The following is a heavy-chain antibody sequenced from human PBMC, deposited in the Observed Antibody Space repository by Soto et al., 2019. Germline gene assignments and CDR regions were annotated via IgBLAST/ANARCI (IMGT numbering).Heavy chain of an antibody. Sequence: EVQLVQSGAEVKKPGESLRISCQGSGYTFSSYWINWVRQMPGKGPEWMGRIDPSDSYINYSPSFQGHVTISVDKSLSTAYLQWSSLKASDTAIYYCARRLGTAWFDPWGQGTLVTVSS. V-gene: IGHV5-10-1*03. CDR2: IDPSDSYI. J-gene: IGHJ5*02. D-gene: IGHD2-21*02. CDR1: GYTFSSYW. CDR3: ARRLGTAWFDP.